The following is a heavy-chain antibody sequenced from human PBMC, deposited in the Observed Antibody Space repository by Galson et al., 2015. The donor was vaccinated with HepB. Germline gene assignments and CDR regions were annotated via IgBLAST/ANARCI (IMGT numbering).Heavy chain of an antibody. V-gene: IGHV3-48*03. CDR3: ARGQFCGGDCYFTPSDC. CDR2: ISSSGSTI. CDR1: GFTFTSYE. D-gene: IGHD2-21*02. J-gene: IGHJ4*02. Sequence: SLRLSCAASGFTFTSYEMNWVRQAPGKGLEWVSYISSSGSTIYYADSVKGRFTISRDNAKNSLYLQMNSLRAEDTAVYYCARGQFCGGDCYFTPSDCWGQGTLVTVSS.